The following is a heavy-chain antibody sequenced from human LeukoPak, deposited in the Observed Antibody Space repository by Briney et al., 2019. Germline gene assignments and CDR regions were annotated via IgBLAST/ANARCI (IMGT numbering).Heavy chain of an antibody. CDR3: ARADEYDFWSGYYRSGGLYYMDV. Sequence: GAPMKVSCKASEYTFTGHSMHWVREAPGQGLEWMGWINPNTGGTSYARKFQGRVTMTRDTSISTAYMELRRLRPDDTAVYYCARADEYDFWSGYYRSGGLYYMDVWGKGTTVTVSS. J-gene: IGHJ6*03. CDR2: INPNTGGT. D-gene: IGHD3-3*01. V-gene: IGHV1-2*02. CDR1: EYTFTGHS.